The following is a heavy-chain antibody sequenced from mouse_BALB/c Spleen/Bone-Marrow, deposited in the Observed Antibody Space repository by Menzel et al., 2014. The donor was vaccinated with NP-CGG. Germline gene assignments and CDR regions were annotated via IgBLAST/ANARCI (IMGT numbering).Heavy chain of an antibody. CDR2: ILSGSTSS. CDR3: ARSWEGHYAMDY. CDR1: GYTFSSYW. V-gene: IGHV1-9*01. D-gene: IGHD4-1*01. Sequence: QVQLKQSGAELMKPGASVKISCKVTGYTFSSYWIEWIKQRPGHGLEWIGEILSGSTSSNYNEKVKGKATFTADTSSKTAYMQHSSLTSEDSAVYYCARSWEGHYAMDYWGQGTSVTVSS. J-gene: IGHJ4*01.